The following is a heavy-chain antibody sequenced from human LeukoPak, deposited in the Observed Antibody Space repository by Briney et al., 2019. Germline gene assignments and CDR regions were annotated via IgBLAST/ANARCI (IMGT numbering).Heavy chain of an antibody. J-gene: IGHJ3*02. Sequence: SETLSLTCTVSGDSISNYYWSWIRQPPGKGLEWIGYIYHSGSTKYNPSLKSRVTISIDTSKNQFSLKLSSVTAADTAVYYCARRRVVTAGAFDIWGQGTMVTVSS. CDR2: IYHSGST. CDR1: GDSISNYY. V-gene: IGHV4-59*08. CDR3: ARRRVVTAGAFDI. D-gene: IGHD3-22*01.